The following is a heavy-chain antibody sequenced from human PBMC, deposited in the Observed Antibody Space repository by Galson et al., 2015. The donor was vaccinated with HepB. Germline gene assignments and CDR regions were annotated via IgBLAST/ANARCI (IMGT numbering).Heavy chain of an antibody. D-gene: IGHD3-9*01. J-gene: IGHJ3*01. CDR2: ISSSGSYK. Sequence: SLRLSCAASGLTFSDYSMNWVRQAPGKGLEWVSFISSSGSYKYYADSVKGRFSISRDNSRNSLFLQMDSLRAEDTAVYYCARVRTIFDSNPDVFHVWGQGTMVTVSS. CDR3: ARVRTIFDSNPDVFHV. V-gene: IGHV3-21*01. CDR1: GLTFSDYS.